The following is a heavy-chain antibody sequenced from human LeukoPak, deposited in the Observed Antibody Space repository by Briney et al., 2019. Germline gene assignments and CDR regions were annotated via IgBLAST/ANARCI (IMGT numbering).Heavy chain of an antibody. D-gene: IGHD6-13*01. Sequence: GGSLRLSCAASGFTFSSYAMHWVRQAPGKGLEYVSAISSNGGSTYYANSVKGRFIISRDNSKNTLYLQMGSLRAEDMAVYYCARDRHSSSWYGIYYYYGMDVWGQGTTVTVSS. V-gene: IGHV3-64*01. CDR2: ISSNGGST. CDR1: GFTFSSYA. J-gene: IGHJ6*02. CDR3: ARDRHSSSWYGIYYYYGMDV.